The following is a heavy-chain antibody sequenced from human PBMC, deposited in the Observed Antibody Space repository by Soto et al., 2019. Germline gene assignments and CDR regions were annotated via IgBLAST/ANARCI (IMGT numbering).Heavy chain of an antibody. CDR2: VYYSGST. J-gene: IGHJ4*02. D-gene: IGHD3-10*01. CDR3: VRHRWGSVIYSGLLDV. V-gene: IGHV4-39*01. Sequence: QMQLQESGPGLVKPSETLSLTCNVSGGSISSSSYHWGWVRQPPGKGLEWIGTVYYSGSTNYNPSLQSRVTILVDTSQNQFSLRLRSVTAADTAVYYCVRHRWGSVIYSGLLDVWGQGTQVTVSS. CDR1: GGSISSSSYH.